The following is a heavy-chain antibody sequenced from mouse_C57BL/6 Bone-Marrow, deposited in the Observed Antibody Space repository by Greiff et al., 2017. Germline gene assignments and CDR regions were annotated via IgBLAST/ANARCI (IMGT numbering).Heavy chain of an antibody. V-gene: IGHV1-54*01. Sequence: LEESGAELVRPGTSVKVSCKASGYAFTNYLIEWVKQRPGQGLEWIGVINPGSGGTNYNEKFKGKATLTADKSSSTAYMQLSSLTSEDSAVYFCARDTTVVATGGVYAMDYWGQGTSVTVSS. CDR2: INPGSGGT. D-gene: IGHD1-1*01. J-gene: IGHJ4*01. CDR1: GYAFTNYL. CDR3: ARDTTVVATGGVYAMDY.